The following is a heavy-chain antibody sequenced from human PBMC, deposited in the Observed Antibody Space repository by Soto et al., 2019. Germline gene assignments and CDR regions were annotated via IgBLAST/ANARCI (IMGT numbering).Heavy chain of an antibody. Sequence: EVQLAESGGGLAQPGGSLRLSCAASGFTLSGYAMDWVRQAPGKGLEYVSGISSDGVGTYYANSVQGRFTISRDNSKNTVYLQVGRLRPEDMAVYYCARRARPDFYYMDVWGKGTTVTVSS. V-gene: IGHV3-64*01. D-gene: IGHD6-6*01. CDR1: GFTLSGYA. J-gene: IGHJ6*03. CDR3: ARRARPDFYYMDV. CDR2: ISSDGVGT.